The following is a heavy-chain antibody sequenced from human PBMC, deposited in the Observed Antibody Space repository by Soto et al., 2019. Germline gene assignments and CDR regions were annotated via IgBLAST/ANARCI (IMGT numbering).Heavy chain of an antibody. CDR2: INHSGST. D-gene: IGHD3-16*02. CDR1: GGSFSGYY. J-gene: IGHJ4*02. Sequence: QVQLQQWGAGLLKPSETLSLTCAVYGGSFSGYYWSWIRQPPGKGLEWIGEINHSGSTNYNPSLKSRVTISVDTSKNQFSLKLSSVTAADTAVYYCARGPPRTDDYIWGSYRYIQWGLRYWGQGTLVTVSS. CDR3: ARGPPRTDDYIWGSYRYIQWGLRY. V-gene: IGHV4-34*01.